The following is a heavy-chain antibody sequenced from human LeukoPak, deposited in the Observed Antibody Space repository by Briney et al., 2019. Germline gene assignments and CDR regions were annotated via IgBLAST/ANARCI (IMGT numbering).Heavy chain of an antibody. D-gene: IGHD3-22*01. V-gene: IGHV4-59*01. J-gene: IGHJ3*02. CDR2: IYYSGST. CDR1: GGSISSYY. CDR3: ARGARGYYDSSGYFDAFDI. Sequence: PSETLSLTCTVSGGSISSYYWSWIRQPPGKGLEWIGYIYYSGSTNYNPSPKSRVTISVDTSKNQFSLKLSSVTAADTAVYYCARGARGYYDSSGYFDAFDIWGQGTMVTVSS.